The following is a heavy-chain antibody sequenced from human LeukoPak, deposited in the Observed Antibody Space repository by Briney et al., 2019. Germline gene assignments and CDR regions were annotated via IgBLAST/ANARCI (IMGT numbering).Heavy chain of an antibody. V-gene: IGHV3-30*18. CDR3: ANSPTYCSSTSCYINY. Sequence: GGSLRLSCAASGFTFSSYGMHWVRPAPGKGLEWVAVISDDGSNKYYVDSVKGRFTISRDNSKNTLYLQMNSLRAEDTAVYYCANSPTYCSSTSCYINYWGQGTLVTVSS. CDR1: GFTFSSYG. J-gene: IGHJ4*02. CDR2: ISDDGSNK. D-gene: IGHD2-2*02.